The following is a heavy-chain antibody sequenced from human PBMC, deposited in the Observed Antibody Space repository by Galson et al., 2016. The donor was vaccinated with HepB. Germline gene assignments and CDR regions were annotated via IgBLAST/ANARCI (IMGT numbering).Heavy chain of an antibody. Sequence: SLRLSCAASGFTFSSYAMNWVRQAPGKGLEWVSMISRSGGSANYVDSVKGRFTISRDNSKNRLYLQMNGLRAEDTALYYCAKDRRPSARYTNDGFDVWGQGTMVTVSS. CDR2: ISRSGGSA. CDR3: AKDRRPSARYTNDGFDV. V-gene: IGHV3-23*01. J-gene: IGHJ3*01. CDR1: GFTFSSYA. D-gene: IGHD2-2*02.